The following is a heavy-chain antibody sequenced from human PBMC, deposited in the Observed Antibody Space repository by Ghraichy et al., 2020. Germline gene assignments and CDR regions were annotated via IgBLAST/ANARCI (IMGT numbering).Heavy chain of an antibody. Sequence: SETLSLTCAVYGGSFSGHYWSWIRQPPGKGLEWIGEITHSGSTNYNPSLKSRVAISVDSSKNQFSLRLSSVTAADTAVFYCARGGSTMVRGLMIPYDGMDVWGQGTTVTVSS. CDR2: ITHSGST. D-gene: IGHD3-10*01. V-gene: IGHV4-34*01. CDR1: GGSFSGHY. CDR3: ARGGSTMVRGLMIPYDGMDV. J-gene: IGHJ6*02.